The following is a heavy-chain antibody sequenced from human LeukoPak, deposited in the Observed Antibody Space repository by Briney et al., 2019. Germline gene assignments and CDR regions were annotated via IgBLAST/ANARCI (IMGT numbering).Heavy chain of an antibody. CDR2: ISGSGGST. Sequence: GGSLRLSCAASGFTFSTFAMLWVRQAPGKGLEWDSTISGSGGSTYYAESVKGRFTISRDNNKNTLYLQMNSLRAEDTAVYYCAKAAQVAGRPNLGGHFDYWGQGTLVTVSS. D-gene: IGHD6-6*01. CDR1: GFTFSTFA. V-gene: IGHV3-23*01. CDR3: AKAAQVAGRPNLGGHFDY. J-gene: IGHJ4*02.